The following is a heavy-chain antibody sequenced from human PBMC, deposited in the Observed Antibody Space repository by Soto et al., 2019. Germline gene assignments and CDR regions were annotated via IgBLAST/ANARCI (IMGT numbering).Heavy chain of an antibody. CDR1: GFTFSSYG. V-gene: IGHV3-30*18. Sequence: PGGSLRLSCAASGFTFSSYGMHWVRQAPGKGLEWVAVISYDGSNKYYADSVKGRFTISRDNSKNTLYLQMNSLRAEDTAVYYCAKDYSAMVRGVPSWFDPWGQGTLVTFSS. CDR2: ISYDGSNK. CDR3: AKDYSAMVRGVPSWFDP. J-gene: IGHJ5*02. D-gene: IGHD3-10*01.